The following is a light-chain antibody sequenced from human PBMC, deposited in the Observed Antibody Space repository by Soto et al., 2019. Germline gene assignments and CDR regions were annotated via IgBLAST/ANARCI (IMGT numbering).Light chain of an antibody. V-gene: IGKV3-20*01. J-gene: IGKJ5*01. Sequence: EVVLTQSPGNLSLSPGERATLSCSASQSISTNYLAWYQQKPGQAPKLLIYAASSRLTGIPDRFSGSGSGTDFTFTISRLEPEDFALYYCQQYGRTFGQGTRLEIK. CDR1: QSISTNY. CDR2: AAS. CDR3: QQYGRT.